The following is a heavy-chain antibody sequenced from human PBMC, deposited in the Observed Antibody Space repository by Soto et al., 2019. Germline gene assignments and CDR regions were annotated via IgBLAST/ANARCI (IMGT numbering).Heavy chain of an antibody. CDR2: IWYDGSNK. D-gene: IGHD6-13*01. V-gene: IGHV3-33*08. CDR3: ARDPGSSWYYFDY. J-gene: IGHJ4*02. CDR1: GFTFNSYA. Sequence: GGSLRLSCAASGFTFNSYAMNWVRQAPGKGLEWVAVIWYDGSNKDYADSVKGRFTISRDNSKNTLYLQMNSLRADDTAVYYCARDPGSSWYYFDYWGQGTLVTVSS.